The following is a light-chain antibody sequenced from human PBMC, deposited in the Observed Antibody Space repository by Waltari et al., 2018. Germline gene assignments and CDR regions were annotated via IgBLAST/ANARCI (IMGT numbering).Light chain of an antibody. CDR3: QQYYTSPWT. J-gene: IGKJ1*01. Sequence: DIVMTQSPDSLAVSLGERATINCKSSQSVLYSSNNRNYLAWYQLKPGQPPNLLIYWASTRESGVPDRFSGSGSGTEFTLTISSLQAEDVAVYYCQQYYTSPWTFGQGTKVEIK. CDR1: QSVLYSSNNRNY. V-gene: IGKV4-1*01. CDR2: WAS.